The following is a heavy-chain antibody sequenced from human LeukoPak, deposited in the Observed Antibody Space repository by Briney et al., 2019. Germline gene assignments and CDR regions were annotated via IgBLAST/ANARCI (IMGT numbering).Heavy chain of an antibody. D-gene: IGHD5-24*01. V-gene: IGHV3-21*01. J-gene: IGHJ4*02. CDR1: GFTFSSYS. CDR2: ISSSSSYI. Sequence: GGSLRLSCAASGFTFSSYSMNWVRQAPGKGLEWVSSISSSSSYIYYADSVKGVFIISRDNAKNSLYLQMNSLRAEDTAVYYCARAAGEMATIRYWGQGTLVTVSS. CDR3: ARAAGEMATIRY.